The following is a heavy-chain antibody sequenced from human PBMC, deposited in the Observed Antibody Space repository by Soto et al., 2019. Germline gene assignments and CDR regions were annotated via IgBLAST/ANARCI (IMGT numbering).Heavy chain of an antibody. V-gene: IGHV3-23*01. CDR1: GFTFSGYD. CDR2: IDRSGAST. J-gene: IGHJ6*02. D-gene: IGHD6-13*01. Sequence: PGGSLRLSCAASGFTFSGYDMSWVRQSPGRGLEWVSTIDRSGASTFYGDSVKGRFTISRDNAKSTVSLQMNSLRAEDTGVYYCAKDGTAAGIHYYGMDVWGQGTTVTVSS. CDR3: AKDGTAAGIHYYGMDV.